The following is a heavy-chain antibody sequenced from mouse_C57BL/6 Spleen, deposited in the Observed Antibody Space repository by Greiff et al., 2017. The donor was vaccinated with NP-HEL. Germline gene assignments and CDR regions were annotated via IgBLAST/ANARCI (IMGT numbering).Heavy chain of an antibody. CDR2: IYPRSGNT. CDR3: ARSENLDPDY. Sequence: QVQLQQSGAELARPGASVKLSCKASGYTFTSYGISWVKQRTGQGLEWIGEIYPRSGNTYYNEKFKGKATLTADKSSSTAYMELRSLTSEDSAVYFCARSENLDPDYWGQGTSLTVSS. J-gene: IGHJ2*02. CDR1: GYTFTSYG. V-gene: IGHV1-81*01.